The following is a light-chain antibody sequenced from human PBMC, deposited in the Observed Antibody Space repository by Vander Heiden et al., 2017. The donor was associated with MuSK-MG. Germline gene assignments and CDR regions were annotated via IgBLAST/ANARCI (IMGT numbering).Light chain of an antibody. V-gene: IGKV1-5*03. CDR1: QSISSW. CDR3: QQYNSYIT. CDR2: KAS. Sequence: DIQMTQSPSTLSASVGDRVTITCRASQSISSWLAWYQQKPGKAPKLLIYKASSLESGVPSRFSGSGSGTEFTLTISSLQPDDFATYYCQQYNSYITCGGGTKVEIK. J-gene: IGKJ4*01.